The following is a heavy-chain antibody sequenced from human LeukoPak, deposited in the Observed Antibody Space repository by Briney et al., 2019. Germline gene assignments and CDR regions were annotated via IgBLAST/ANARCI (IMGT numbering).Heavy chain of an antibody. CDR2: ISGSGGST. D-gene: IGHD6-19*01. CDR3: AKDPTIAVAGTEGDTGDY. Sequence: GGSLRLSCAASGFTFSSYAMSWVRQAPGKGLEWVSAISGSGGSTYYADSVKGRFTISRDNSKNTLYLQMNSLRAEDTAVYYCAKDPTIAVAGTEGDTGDYWGQGTLVTVSS. CDR1: GFTFSSYA. V-gene: IGHV3-23*01. J-gene: IGHJ4*02.